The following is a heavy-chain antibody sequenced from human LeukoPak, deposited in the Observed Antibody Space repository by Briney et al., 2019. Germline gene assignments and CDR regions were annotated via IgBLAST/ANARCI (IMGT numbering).Heavy chain of an antibody. CDR2: INSDGSST. J-gene: IGHJ4*02. Sequence: GGSLRLSCAASGFTFSSYWIHWVRQAPGKGLVWVSRINSDGSSTNYADSVKGRFTISRDNAKNTLYLQMNSLRAEDTAVYYCAKDRSTGGYFDYWGQGTLVTVSS. CDR1: GFTFSSYW. D-gene: IGHD5/OR15-5a*01. V-gene: IGHV3-74*01. CDR3: AKDRSTGGYFDY.